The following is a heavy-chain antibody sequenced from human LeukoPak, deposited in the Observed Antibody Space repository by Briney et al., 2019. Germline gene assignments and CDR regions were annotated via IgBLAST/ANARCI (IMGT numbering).Heavy chain of an antibody. J-gene: IGHJ5*02. V-gene: IGHV3-15*01. CDR2: IKSKTDGGTT. D-gene: IGHD2-2*01. CDR1: GFTFSNAW. Sequence: GGSLRLCCAASGFTFSNAWMSWVRQAPGKGLEWVGRIKSKTDGGTTDYAAPVKGRFTISRDDSKNTLYLQMNSLKTGYTAVYYCTTRYCSSTSCSSEGWFDPWGQGTLVTVSS. CDR3: TTRYCSSTSCSSEGWFDP.